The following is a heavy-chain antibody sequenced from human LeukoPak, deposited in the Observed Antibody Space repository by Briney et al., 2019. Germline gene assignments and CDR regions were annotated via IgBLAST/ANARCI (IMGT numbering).Heavy chain of an antibody. CDR2: IFPGDSDT. V-gene: IGHV5-51*01. J-gene: IGHJ4*02. CDR1: GYSFTNYW. Sequence: GESLKISCKASGYSFTNYWIGWVRQMPGKGLEWMGIIFPGDSDTTYSPSFQGQVTISADKSINTAYLQWSSLKASDTAMYYCASSVLQTRFDYWGQGTQVTASS. CDR3: ASSVLQTRFDY. D-gene: IGHD1/OR15-1a*01.